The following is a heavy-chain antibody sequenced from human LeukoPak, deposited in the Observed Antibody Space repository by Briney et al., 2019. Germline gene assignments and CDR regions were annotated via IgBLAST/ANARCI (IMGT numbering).Heavy chain of an antibody. D-gene: IGHD7-27*01. CDR1: GFTFSSYS. CDR2: IKQDGSEK. J-gene: IGHJ4*02. V-gene: IGHV3-7*01. CDR3: ATSNWGAWY. Sequence: GGSLRLSCAASGFTFSSYSMSWVRQAPGKGLEWVANIKQDGSEKDYVDSVKGRFTISRDNAKNSLYLQMNSLRAEDTAVYYCATSNWGAWYWGQGTLVTVSS.